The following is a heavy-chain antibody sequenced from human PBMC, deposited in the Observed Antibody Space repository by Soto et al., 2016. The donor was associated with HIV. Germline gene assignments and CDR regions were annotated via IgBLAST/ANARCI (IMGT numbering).Heavy chain of an antibody. CDR1: GFTFSDYY. D-gene: IGHD2-15*01. V-gene: IGHV3-11*04. J-gene: IGHJ6*03. Sequence: QVQLVESGGGLVKPGGSLRLSCAASGFTFSDYYMSWIRQAPGKGLEWVSYISSSGSTIYYADSVKGRFTISRDNAKNSLYLQMNSLRAEDTAVYYCARDLCSGGSCPLPYYYYYMDVWGKGTTVTVSS. CDR3: ARDLCSGGSCPLPYYYYYMDV. CDR2: ISSSGSTI.